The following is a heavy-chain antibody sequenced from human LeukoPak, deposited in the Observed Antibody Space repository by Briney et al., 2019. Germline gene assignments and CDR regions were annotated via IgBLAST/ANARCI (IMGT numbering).Heavy chain of an antibody. J-gene: IGHJ4*02. D-gene: IGHD3-22*01. V-gene: IGHV4-4*07. CDR1: GGSISNYY. CDR3: ARERVGYDTSGRGPRFDY. CDR2: IYSSGIT. Sequence: SETLSLTCIVSGGSISNYYWSWIRQPGGKGLEWIGRIYSSGITNYDLSLTSRVTISVDTSKNQLSLNLRSVTAAATALYYCARERVGYDTSGRGPRFDYWGQGILVTVSS.